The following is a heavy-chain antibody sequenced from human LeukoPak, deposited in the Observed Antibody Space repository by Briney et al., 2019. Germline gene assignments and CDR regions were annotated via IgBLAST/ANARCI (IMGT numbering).Heavy chain of an antibody. D-gene: IGHD1-7*01. Sequence: GGSLRLSCAASGFTLSSYSMNWVRQAPGKGLEWVSYISSSSSTIYYADSVKGRFTISRDNAKNSLYLQMNSLRAEDTAVYYCAKDGPRIGGITARYFDYWGQGTLVTVSS. CDR3: AKDGPRIGGITARYFDY. CDR2: ISSSSSTI. CDR1: GFTLSSYS. J-gene: IGHJ4*02. V-gene: IGHV3-48*01.